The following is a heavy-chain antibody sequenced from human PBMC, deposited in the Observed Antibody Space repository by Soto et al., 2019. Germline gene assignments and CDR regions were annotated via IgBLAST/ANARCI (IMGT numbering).Heavy chain of an antibody. CDR1: GFTFSSYA. V-gene: IGHV3-23*01. CDR3: AKGRGYSYVPDY. Sequence: EVQLLESGGGLVQPGGSLRLSCAASGFTFSSYAMSWVRQAPGKGLEWVSAISGSGGSTYYADSVKGRFTISRDNSKNTLYLQMNSLRAEDTAVYYWAKGRGYSYVPDYWGQGTLVTVSS. D-gene: IGHD5-18*01. CDR2: ISGSGGST. J-gene: IGHJ4*02.